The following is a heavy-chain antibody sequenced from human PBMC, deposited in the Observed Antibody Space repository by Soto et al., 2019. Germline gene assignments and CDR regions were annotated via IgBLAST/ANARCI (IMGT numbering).Heavy chain of an antibody. CDR3: ERALFICGGYSAEDKDNYDMDV. J-gene: IGHJ6*02. V-gene: IGHV1-18*01. CDR1: GYTFTSYG. Sequence: ASVKVSCKASGYTFTSYGISWVRQAPGQGLEWMGWISAYNGNTNYAQKLQGRVTMTTDTSTSTAYMELRSLRSDDTAEYYCERALFICGGYSAEDKDNYDMDVWGQGTTVTVSS. CDR2: ISAYNGNT. D-gene: IGHD6-19*01.